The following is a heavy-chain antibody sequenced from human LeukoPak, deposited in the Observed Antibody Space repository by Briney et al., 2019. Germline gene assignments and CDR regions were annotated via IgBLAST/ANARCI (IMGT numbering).Heavy chain of an antibody. CDR2: IYYSGST. V-gene: IGHV4-30-2*03. CDR1: GGSISSGGYY. J-gene: IGHJ5*02. CDR3: TRALRITIFELVIMGHFDP. D-gene: IGHD3-3*01. Sequence: SETLSLTCTVSGGSISSGGYYWSWIRQPPGKGLEWIGYIYYSGSTYYNPSLKSRVTISVDTSKNQFSLKLSSVTAADTAVYYCTRALRITIFELVIMGHFDPWGQGTLVTVSS.